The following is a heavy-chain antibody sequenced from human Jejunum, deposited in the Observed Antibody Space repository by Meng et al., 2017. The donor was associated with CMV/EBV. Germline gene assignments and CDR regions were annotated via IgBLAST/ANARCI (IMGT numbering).Heavy chain of an antibody. CDR2: ISFDGTIE. CDR3: TKDKGLRYLEWLGG. J-gene: IGHJ4*02. CDR1: RFSFTRAG. Sequence: SRFSFTRAGMHWVRQAPGRGLEWVTFISFDGTIEYYEDSVKGRFTISRDNSRNTLYLQMNSLRVEDTAVYYCTKDKGLRYLEWLGGRGQGTLVTVSS. D-gene: IGHD3-3*01. V-gene: IGHV3-30*02.